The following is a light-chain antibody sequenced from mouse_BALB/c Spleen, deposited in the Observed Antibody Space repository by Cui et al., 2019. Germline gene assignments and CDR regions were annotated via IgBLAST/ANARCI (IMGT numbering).Light chain of an antibody. CDR3: QQWSSNPPT. CDR2: LTS. V-gene: IGKV4-68*01. Sequence: IVLTQSPAPMSAAPGEKVTMSCSASSSVSNMYWYQQKPRSAPKPWIYLTSNLASGVPARFSGSGSGTSYSLTISSMEAEDAATYYCQQWSSNPPTFGGGTKLEIK. CDR1: SSVSN. J-gene: IGKJ2*01.